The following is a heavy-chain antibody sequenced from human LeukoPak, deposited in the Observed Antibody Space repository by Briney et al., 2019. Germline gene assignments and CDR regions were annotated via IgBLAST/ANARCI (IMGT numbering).Heavy chain of an antibody. J-gene: IGHJ4*02. CDR2: IHYTGST. Sequence: GSLRLSCAASGFSFSTYSMNWIRQPPGKGLEWIGYIHYTGSTDYNPSLNSRLTMSVDTSKNQFSLNLSSVTAADTAVYYCARGYGSGSYNNFNHWGQGILVTVSS. CDR1: GFSFSTYS. V-gene: IGHV4-59*01. D-gene: IGHD3-10*01. CDR3: ARGYGSGSYNNFNH.